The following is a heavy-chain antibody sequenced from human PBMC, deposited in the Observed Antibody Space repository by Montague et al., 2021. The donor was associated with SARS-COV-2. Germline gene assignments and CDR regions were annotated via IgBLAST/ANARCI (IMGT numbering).Heavy chain of an antibody. Sequence: SETLSLTCAVSAGSIRDYYWSWIRQPAGKGLEWIGRIYTTGSSDYSPSLQSRVTMSVDTSKNQVSLRLMSVTAADTALYYCARESSYLYWYFDLWGRGTLVTVSS. CDR2: IYTTGSS. CDR3: ARESSYLYWYFDL. V-gene: IGHV4-4*07. CDR1: AGSIRDYY. J-gene: IGHJ2*01. D-gene: IGHD6-6*01.